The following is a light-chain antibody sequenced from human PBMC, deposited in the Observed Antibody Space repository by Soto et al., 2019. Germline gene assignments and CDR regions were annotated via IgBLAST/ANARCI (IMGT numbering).Light chain of an antibody. CDR2: DVS. J-gene: IGLJ3*02. V-gene: IGLV2-11*01. CDR1: SSDVGAYNY. Sequence: QAVVTQPRSVSGSPGQSVTISCTGTSSDVGAYNYVSWYQQHPGKAPKLIIYDVSKRPSGVPDRFSGSKSGNTASLTIPGLQADDEADYYCCSYAGSYTLWVFGGGTKLTFL. CDR3: CSYAGSYTLWV.